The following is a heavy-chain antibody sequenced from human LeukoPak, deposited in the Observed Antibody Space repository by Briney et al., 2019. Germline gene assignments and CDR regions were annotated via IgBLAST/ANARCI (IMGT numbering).Heavy chain of an antibody. CDR1: GFTLRSYV. D-gene: IGHD3-16*01. CDR2: IRYDGSNK. V-gene: IGHV3-30*02. J-gene: IGHJ4*02. CDR3: AKDEMIRDWGYFDY. Sequence: GGSLRLSCVASGFTLRSYVMNWVRQAPGKGLEWVAFIRYDGSNKYYADSVKGRFTISRDNSKNTLYLQMNSLRAEDTAVYYCAKDEMIRDWGYFDYWGQGTLVTVSS.